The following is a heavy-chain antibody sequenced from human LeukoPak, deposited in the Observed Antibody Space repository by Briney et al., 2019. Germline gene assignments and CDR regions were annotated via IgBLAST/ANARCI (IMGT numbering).Heavy chain of an antibody. J-gene: IGHJ4*02. V-gene: IGHV1-69*13. CDR1: GYTFTSYY. D-gene: IGHD1-26*01. CDR2: IIPIFGTA. Sequence: SVKVSCKASGYTFTSYYMHWVRQAPGQGLEWMGGIIPIFGTANYAQKLQGRVTITADESTSTAYMELSSLRSEDAAVYYCARGDGSYSHYFDYWGQGTLVTVSS. CDR3: ARGDGSYSHYFDY.